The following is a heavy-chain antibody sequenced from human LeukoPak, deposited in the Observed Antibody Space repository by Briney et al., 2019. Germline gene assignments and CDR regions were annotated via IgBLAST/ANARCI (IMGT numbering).Heavy chain of an antibody. Sequence: GGSLRLSCVASGFTVSSNQITWVRQAPGKGLEWVSAISGSGGSTYYADSVKGRFTISRDNSKNTLYLQMNSLRAEDTAVYYCAKVSGSFPRYYGMDVWGLGTTVTVSS. CDR2: ISGSGGST. J-gene: IGHJ6*02. CDR3: AKVSGSFPRYYGMDV. V-gene: IGHV3-23*01. CDR1: GFTVSSNQ. D-gene: IGHD2-15*01.